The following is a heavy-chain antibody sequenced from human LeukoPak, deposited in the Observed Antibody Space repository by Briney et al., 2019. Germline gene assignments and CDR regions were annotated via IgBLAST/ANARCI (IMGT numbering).Heavy chain of an antibody. V-gene: IGHV1-2*02. CDR2: INPNSGGT. Sequence: ASVKVSCKASGYTFTSYAMNWVRQAPGQGLEWMGWINPNSGGTNYAQKFQGRVTMTRDTSISTAYMELSRLRSDDTAVYYCARTTVTTFYYYMDVWGKGTTVTVSS. J-gene: IGHJ6*03. D-gene: IGHD4-17*01. CDR3: ARTTVTTFYYYMDV. CDR1: GYTFTSYA.